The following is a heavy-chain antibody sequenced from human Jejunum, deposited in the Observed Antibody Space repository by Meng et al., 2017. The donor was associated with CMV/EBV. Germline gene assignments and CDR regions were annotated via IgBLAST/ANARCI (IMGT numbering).Heavy chain of an antibody. CDR3: ARDPPGAVAGYCNY. J-gene: IGHJ4*02. D-gene: IGHD6-19*01. CDR2: ISSSSSYT. CDR1: GFSFSDYY. Sequence: QVQLVESGGDLVKSGGSLRLSCAASGFSFSDYYMSWYRQAPGKGLEWVSYISSSSSYTNYADSVKGRFTISRDNAKNSLFLQMNSLRAEDTAVYYCARDPPGAVAGYCNYWGQGTLVTVSS. V-gene: IGHV3-11*06.